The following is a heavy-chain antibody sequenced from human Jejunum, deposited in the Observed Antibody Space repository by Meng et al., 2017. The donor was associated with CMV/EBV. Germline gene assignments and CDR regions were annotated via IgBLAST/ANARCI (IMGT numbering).Heavy chain of an antibody. Sequence: FTFNTYAMDWVRQAPGKGLECVAIISFNGRNQYYADSVKGRFTVSRDDSKNTVYLEMNDLRPEDTAVYFCARQQGYFDSTMAYFDSWGQGALVTVSS. J-gene: IGHJ4*02. D-gene: IGHD3-22*01. CDR3: ARQQGYFDSTMAYFDS. CDR1: FTFNTYA. CDR2: ISFNGRNQ. V-gene: IGHV3-30*01.